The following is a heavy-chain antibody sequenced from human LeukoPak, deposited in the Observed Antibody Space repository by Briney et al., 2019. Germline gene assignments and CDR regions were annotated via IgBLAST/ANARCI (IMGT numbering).Heavy chain of an antibody. CDR1: GGSFSGYY. J-gene: IGHJ4*02. V-gene: IGHV4-34*01. CDR2: INHSGST. D-gene: IGHD2-2*02. Sequence: SETLSLTCAVYGGSFSGYYWSWIRQPPGKGLEWIGEINHSGSTNYNPSLKSRVTISVDTSKNQFSLKLSSVTAADTAVYYCARLYCSSTSCYSGWWGQGTLVTVSS. CDR3: ARLYCSSTSCYSGW.